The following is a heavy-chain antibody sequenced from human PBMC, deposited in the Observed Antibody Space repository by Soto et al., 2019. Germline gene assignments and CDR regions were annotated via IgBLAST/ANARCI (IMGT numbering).Heavy chain of an antibody. CDR3: ARGPYSSRWFFDY. J-gene: IGHJ4*02. CDR1: GFTFSSYG. CDR2: IWYDGSNK. Sequence: QVQLVESGGGVVQPGRSLRLSCAASGFTFSSYGMHWVRQAPGKGLEWVAVIWYDGSNKYYADSVKGRFTISRDNSKNTLYLQMNSLRAEDTAVYYCARGPYSSRWFFDYWGQGTLVTVSS. D-gene: IGHD6-13*01. V-gene: IGHV3-33*01.